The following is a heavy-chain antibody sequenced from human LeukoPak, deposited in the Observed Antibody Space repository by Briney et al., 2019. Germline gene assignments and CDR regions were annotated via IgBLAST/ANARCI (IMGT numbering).Heavy chain of an antibody. V-gene: IGHV1-46*01. Sequence: ASVKVSCKASGYTFGGYYMHWVRQAPGQGPEWMGIINPSGGSTNYAQKFQGRVTMTRDMSTTTVYMELSSLTSDDTAVYYCARVWESVAGNYGVIDYWGQGTLVIVSS. CDR1: GYTFGGYY. J-gene: IGHJ4*02. D-gene: IGHD4-17*01. CDR3: ARVWESVAGNYGVIDY. CDR2: INPSGGST.